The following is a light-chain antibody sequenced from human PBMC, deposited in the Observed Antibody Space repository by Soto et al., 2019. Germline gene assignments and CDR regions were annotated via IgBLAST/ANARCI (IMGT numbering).Light chain of an antibody. Sequence: EIVMTQSPATLSVSPGERATLSCRASQSLSSSLAWYQQNPGQAPRLLIYAASTRATGIPARFGGSGSGTEFTLTISSLQSEDFAVYYCQQYINWPITFGQGTRLEIK. CDR2: AAS. CDR3: QQYINWPIT. CDR1: QSLSSS. J-gene: IGKJ5*01. V-gene: IGKV3-15*01.